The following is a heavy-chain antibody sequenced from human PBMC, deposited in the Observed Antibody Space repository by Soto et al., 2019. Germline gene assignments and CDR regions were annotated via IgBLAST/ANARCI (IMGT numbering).Heavy chain of an antibody. J-gene: IGHJ4*02. CDR1: GFTFSSYA. V-gene: IGHV3-23*01. Sequence: PGGSLRLSSAASGFTFSSYAMSWVRQAPGKGLEWASAISGSGGSTYYADSAKGRFTISRDNSKNTLYLQMNSLRAEDTSGYYCATPQMGGHGHYYFDCWGQRSLVTVSS. CDR3: ATPQMGGHGHYYFDC. CDR2: ISGSGGST. D-gene: IGHD4-17*01.